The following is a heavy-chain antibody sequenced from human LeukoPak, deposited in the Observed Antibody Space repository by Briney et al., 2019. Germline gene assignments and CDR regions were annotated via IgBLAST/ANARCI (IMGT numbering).Heavy chain of an antibody. CDR1: GGSISSYY. CDR3: ARHPPATGDDY. V-gene: IGHV4-59*08. J-gene: IGHJ4*02. D-gene: IGHD7-27*01. CDR2: IYYCGSA. Sequence: SETLSLTCTVSGGSISSYYWSWIRQPPGPGQERVGYIYYCGSANYNHSLKRRVTISVDTYKNQFSLQLSSVTAADTAVYYCARHPPATGDDYWGQGTLVTVSS.